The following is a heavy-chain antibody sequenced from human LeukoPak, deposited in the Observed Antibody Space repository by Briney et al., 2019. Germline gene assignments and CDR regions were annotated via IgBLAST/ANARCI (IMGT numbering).Heavy chain of an antibody. V-gene: IGHV4-61*02. CDR2: MYTSGST. Sequence: SQTLSLTCTVSGGSISSGSYYWSWIRQPAGQGLEYIGRMYTSGSTNYNPSLKSRVTMSLDTSKNQFSLNLTSVTAADTAVFYCARDLIPGYNSGCLDYWGQGTLVTVSS. J-gene: IGHJ4*02. D-gene: IGHD6-19*01. CDR3: ARDLIPGYNSGCLDY. CDR1: GGSISSGSYY.